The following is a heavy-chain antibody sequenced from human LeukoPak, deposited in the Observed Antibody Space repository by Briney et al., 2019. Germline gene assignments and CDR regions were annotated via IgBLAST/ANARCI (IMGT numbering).Heavy chain of an antibody. CDR3: ARASSYYYDSSGYYSLVD. D-gene: IGHD3-22*01. CDR2: IYTSGST. V-gene: IGHV4-4*07. J-gene: IGHJ4*02. Sequence: ETLSLTCTVSGGSISSYYWSWIRQPAGKGLEWIGRIYTSGSTNYNPSLKSRVTMSVDTSKNQFSLKLSSVTAADTAVYYCARASSYYYDSSGYYSLVDWGQGTLVTVSS. CDR1: GGSISSYY.